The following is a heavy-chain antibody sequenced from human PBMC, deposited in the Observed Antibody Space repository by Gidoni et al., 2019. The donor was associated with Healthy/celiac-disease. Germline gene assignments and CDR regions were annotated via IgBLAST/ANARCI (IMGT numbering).Heavy chain of an antibody. Sequence: EVQLVESGGGLVQPGRSLRLSCAASGFTFVAYAMNWVRQAPGQGLEWVSGISLNSGSIGYADSVKGRFTISRDNAKNSLYLQMNSLRAEDTALYYCAKGLGYSYGYGGGIDPWGQGTLVTVSS. CDR1: GFTFVAYA. CDR3: AKGLGYSYGYGGGIDP. V-gene: IGHV3-9*01. J-gene: IGHJ5*02. CDR2: ISLNSGSI. D-gene: IGHD5-18*01.